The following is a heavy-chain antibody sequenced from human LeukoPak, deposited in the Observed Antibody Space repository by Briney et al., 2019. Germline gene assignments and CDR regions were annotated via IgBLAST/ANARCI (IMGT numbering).Heavy chain of an antibody. Sequence: PSETLSLTCAVYGGSFSNYYWSWIRQPPGKGLEWIGYIYYSGSTNYNPSLKSRVTISVDTSKNQFSLKLSSVTAADTAVYYCARDNAGTTDSWGQGTLVTVSS. CDR3: ARDNAGTTDS. V-gene: IGHV4-59*01. J-gene: IGHJ4*02. CDR1: GGSFSNYY. CDR2: IYYSGST. D-gene: IGHD2/OR15-2a*01.